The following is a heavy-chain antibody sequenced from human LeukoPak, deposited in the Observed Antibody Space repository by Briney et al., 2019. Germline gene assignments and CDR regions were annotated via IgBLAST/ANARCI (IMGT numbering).Heavy chain of an antibody. D-gene: IGHD3-22*01. CDR2: ISGSGDNT. CDR3: AKDIHRAYYYDSSGYYDLDY. Sequence: GGSLRLSCAASGFTFSTYAMSWVRQAPGKGLEWVSFISGSGDNTYYAESVKGRFTISRDNSKNTLYLQMNSLRAEDTAVYYCAKDIHRAYYYDSSGYYDLDYWGQGTLVTVSS. CDR1: GFTFSTYA. V-gene: IGHV3-23*01. J-gene: IGHJ4*02.